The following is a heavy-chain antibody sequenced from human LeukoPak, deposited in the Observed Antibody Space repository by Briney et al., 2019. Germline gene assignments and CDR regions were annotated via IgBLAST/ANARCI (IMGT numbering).Heavy chain of an antibody. CDR3: ARDMWGRLPYDAFDI. CDR1: GRSFSGYY. V-gene: IGHV4-34*01. D-gene: IGHD5-12*01. J-gene: IGHJ3*02. CDR2: INHSGST. Sequence: SETLSLTCAVYGRSFSGYYWSWIRQPPGKGLEWIGEINHSGSTNYNSSLKSRVTMSVDTPKNQFSLKLNSVTAADTAVYYCARDMWGRLPYDAFDIWGQGTMVTVSS.